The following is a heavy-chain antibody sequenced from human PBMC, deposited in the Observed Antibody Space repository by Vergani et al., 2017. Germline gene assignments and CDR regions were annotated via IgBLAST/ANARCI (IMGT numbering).Heavy chain of an antibody. CDR2: IIPIFGTA. CDR3: ARARGAVTTMEADYYXMDV. CDR1: GGTFSSYA. D-gene: IGHD4-11*01. V-gene: IGHV1-69*01. J-gene: IGHJ6*03. Sequence: QVQLVQSGAEVKKPGSSVKVSCKASGGTFSSYAISWVRQAPGQGLEWMGGIIPIFGTANYAQKFQGRVTITADESTSTAYMELSSLRSEDTAVYYCARARGAVTTMEADYYXMDVWGKGTTVTVSS.